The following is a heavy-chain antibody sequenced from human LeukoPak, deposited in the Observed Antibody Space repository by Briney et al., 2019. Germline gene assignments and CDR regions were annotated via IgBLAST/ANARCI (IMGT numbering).Heavy chain of an antibody. D-gene: IGHD1-26*01. CDR3: ATANGNAFDI. Sequence: SETLSLICNVSGGSIGTYYWSWIRQPPGQGLEYLGYIYHTGTTSYNPSLKSRATISVDTSKNQFSLRLASVTATDTAVYYCATANGNAFDIWGQGTLVTVSS. CDR1: GGSIGTYY. J-gene: IGHJ3*02. V-gene: IGHV4-59*08. CDR2: IYHTGTT.